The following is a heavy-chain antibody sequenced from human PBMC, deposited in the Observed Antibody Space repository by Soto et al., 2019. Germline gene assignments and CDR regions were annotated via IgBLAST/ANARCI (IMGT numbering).Heavy chain of an antibody. V-gene: IGHV5-51*01. CDR1: GYSFTSYW. CDR3: ARHGVVVPAAIEEDYYYYYGMDV. CDR2: IYPGDSDT. J-gene: IGHJ6*02. D-gene: IGHD2-2*02. Sequence: VESLKSSCNGSGYSFTSYWIGWVRQMPWKGLEWMGIIYPGDSDTRYSPSFQGQVTISADKSISTAYLQWSSLKASDTAMYYCARHGVVVPAAIEEDYYYYYGMDVWGQGTTVTVSS.